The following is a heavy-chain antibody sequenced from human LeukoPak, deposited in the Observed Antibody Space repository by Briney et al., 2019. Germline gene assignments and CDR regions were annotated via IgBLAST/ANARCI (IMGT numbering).Heavy chain of an antibody. D-gene: IGHD3-22*01. CDR2: ISGSGGST. Sequence: GGSLRLSCAASGFTFSSYAMSWVRQAPGKGLEWVSAISGSGGSTYYADSVKGRFTISRDNSKNTLYLQMNSLRAEDTAVYYCAKDYDSSGYKGEFDYWGQGTLVTVSS. V-gene: IGHV3-23*01. J-gene: IGHJ4*02. CDR1: GFTFSSYA. CDR3: AKDYDSSGYKGEFDY.